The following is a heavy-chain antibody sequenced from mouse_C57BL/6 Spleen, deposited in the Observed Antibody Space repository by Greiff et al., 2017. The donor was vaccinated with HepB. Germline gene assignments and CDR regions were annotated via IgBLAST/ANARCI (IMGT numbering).Heavy chain of an antibody. CDR2: INPSNGGT. CDR1: GYTFTSYW. Sequence: QVQLKQPGTELVKPGASVKLSCKASGYTFTSYWMHWVKQRPGQGLEWIGNINPSNGGTNYNEKFKSKATLTVDKSSSTAYMQLSSLTSEDSAVYYCAFFDGYFYYFDYWGQGTTLTVSS. CDR3: AFFDGYFYYFDY. V-gene: IGHV1-53*01. J-gene: IGHJ2*01. D-gene: IGHD2-3*01.